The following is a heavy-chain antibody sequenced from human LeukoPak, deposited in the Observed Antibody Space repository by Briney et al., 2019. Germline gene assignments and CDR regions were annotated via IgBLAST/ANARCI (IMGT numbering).Heavy chain of an antibody. V-gene: IGHV3-33*08. CDR1: GFTFSSYS. CDR3: ARDPPMSGYAFDI. D-gene: IGHD3-10*01. J-gene: IGHJ3*02. CDR2: IWSNGVNK. Sequence: GGSLRLSCAASGFTFSSYSMNWVRQAPGKGLEWVAFIWSNGVNKYHANSVEGRFTISRDNSKNTLFLQMNSLRAEDTAVYYCARDPPMSGYAFDIWGQGTMVTVSS.